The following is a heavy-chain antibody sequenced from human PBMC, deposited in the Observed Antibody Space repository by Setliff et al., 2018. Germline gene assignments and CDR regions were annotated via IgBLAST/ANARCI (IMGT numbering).Heavy chain of an antibody. D-gene: IGHD3-3*01. CDR3: ARMSRYSEFWSGYAEDYYSSYIDV. V-gene: IGHV4-61*05. CDR2: IYSSGTT. J-gene: IGHJ6*03. Sequence: SETLSLTCSVFGDSLTRSSSWWGWIRQPAGKGLEWIGNIYSSGTTKYNPSLKSRVTTSVDTSKRQFSLNLLSVTAADTAVYYCARMSRYSEFWSGYAEDYYSSYIDVWGTGATVTVSS. CDR1: GDSLTRSSSW.